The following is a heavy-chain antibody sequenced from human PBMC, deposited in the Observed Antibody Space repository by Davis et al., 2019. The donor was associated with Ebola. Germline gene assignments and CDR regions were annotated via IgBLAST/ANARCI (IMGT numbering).Heavy chain of an antibody. V-gene: IGHV4-34*01. CDR3: ARGTRFLEWLFHDY. CDR2: INHSGST. Sequence: MPSETLSLTCAVYGGSFSGYYWSWIRQPPGKGLEWIGEINHSGSTNYNPSLKSRVTISVDTSKNQFSLKLSSVTAADTAAYYCARGTRFLEWLFHDYWGQGTLVTVSS. CDR1: GGSFSGYY. D-gene: IGHD3-3*01. J-gene: IGHJ4*02.